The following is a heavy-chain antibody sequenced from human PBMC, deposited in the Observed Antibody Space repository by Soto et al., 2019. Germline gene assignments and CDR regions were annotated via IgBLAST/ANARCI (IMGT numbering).Heavy chain of an antibody. CDR2: IHYSGST. Sequence: QLQLQESGPGLVRPSETLSLSCTVSGGSISSNSYYWGWIRQPPGKGLEWIGCIHYSGSTYYNPSLRSRVTSSVDTSKIQFSLKVSSVTAADTAVYYCARRLFSSTWPSYFDYWGQGTLVTVSS. V-gene: IGHV4-39*01. J-gene: IGHJ4*02. CDR1: GGSISSNSYY. D-gene: IGHD6-13*01. CDR3: ARRLFSSTWPSYFDY.